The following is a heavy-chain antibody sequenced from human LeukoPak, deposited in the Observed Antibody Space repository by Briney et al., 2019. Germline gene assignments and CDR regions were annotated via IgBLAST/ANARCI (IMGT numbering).Heavy chain of an antibody. V-gene: IGHV4-31*03. CDR1: GGSISSGGYY. J-gene: IGHJ4*02. CDR2: IYYSGST. D-gene: IGHD3-22*01. Sequence: SETLSLTCTVSGGSISSGGYYWSWIRQHPGKGLEWIGYIYYSGSTYYNPSLKSRVTISVDTSKNQFSLKLSSVTAADTAEYYCAREHRYYDSSGYYGDIDYWGQGTLVTVSS. CDR3: AREHRYYDSSGYYGDIDY.